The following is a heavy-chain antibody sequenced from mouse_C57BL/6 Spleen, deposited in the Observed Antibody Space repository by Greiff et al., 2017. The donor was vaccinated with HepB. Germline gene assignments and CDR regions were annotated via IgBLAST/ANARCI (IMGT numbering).Heavy chain of an antibody. CDR1: GYTFTDYY. V-gene: IGHV1-19*01. D-gene: IGHD2-3*01. Sequence: EVQLQQSGPVLVKPGASVKMSCKASGYTFTDYYMNWVKQSHGKSLEWIGVINPYNGGTSYNQKFKGKATLTVDKSSSTAYMELNSLTSEDSAVYYCAGYDPRRGYAMDYWGQGTSVTVSS. CDR2: INPYNGGT. J-gene: IGHJ4*01. CDR3: AGYDPRRGYAMDY.